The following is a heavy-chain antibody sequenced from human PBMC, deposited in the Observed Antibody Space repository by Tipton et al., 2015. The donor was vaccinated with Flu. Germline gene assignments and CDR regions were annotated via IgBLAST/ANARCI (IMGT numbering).Heavy chain of an antibody. CDR3: ARDREGGSYSPGDAFDI. Sequence: TLSLTCTVSGGSISSYYWSWIRQPPGKGLEWIGYIYYSGSTNYNPSLKSRVTISVDTSKNQFSLKLSSVTAADTAVYYCARDREGGSYSPGDAFDIWGQGTMVTVSS. J-gene: IGHJ3*02. V-gene: IGHV4-59*01. CDR2: IYYSGST. CDR1: GGSISSYY. D-gene: IGHD1-26*01.